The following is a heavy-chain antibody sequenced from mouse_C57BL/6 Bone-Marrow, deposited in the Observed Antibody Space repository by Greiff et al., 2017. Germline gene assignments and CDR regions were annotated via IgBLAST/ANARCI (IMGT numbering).Heavy chain of an antibody. CDR1: GYTFTSYW. Sequence: QVQLQQSGAELVKPGASVKMSCKASGYTFTSYWITWVKQRPGQGLEWIGDIYPGSGSTNYNEKFKSKATLTVDTSSSTAYMQLSSLTSEDSAVYYGARQGWLRREFAYWGQGTLVTVSA. D-gene: IGHD2-2*01. J-gene: IGHJ3*01. V-gene: IGHV1-55*01. CDR3: ARQGWLRREFAY. CDR2: IYPGSGST.